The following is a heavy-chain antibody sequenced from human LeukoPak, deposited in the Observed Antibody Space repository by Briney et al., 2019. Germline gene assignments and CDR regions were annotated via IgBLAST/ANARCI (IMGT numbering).Heavy chain of an antibody. J-gene: IGHJ4*02. Sequence: GGTLRLSCAASGFTFSDCAMSWVRQAPGMGLEWVSAISGTGGGTYYADSVKGRFTVSRDNSKNTVYLQMNSLRAEDTAVYYCARDGHGDYDYWGQGTLVTVSS. CDR3: ARDGHGDYDY. CDR1: GFTFSDCA. D-gene: IGHD4-17*01. V-gene: IGHV3-23*01. CDR2: ISGTGGGT.